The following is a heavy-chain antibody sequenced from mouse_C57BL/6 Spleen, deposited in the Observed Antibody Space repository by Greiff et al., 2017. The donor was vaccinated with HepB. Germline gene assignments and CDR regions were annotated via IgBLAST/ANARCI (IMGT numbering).Heavy chain of an antibody. CDR2: IDPSDSET. CDR1: GYTFTSYW. D-gene: IGHD1-1*01. J-gene: IGHJ4*01. Sequence: VQLQQPGAELVRPGSSVKLSCKASGYTFTSYWMHWVKQRPIQGLEWIGNIDPSDSETHYNQKFKDKATLTVDKSSSTAYMQLSSLTSEDSAVYYCARSPVVAPYYAMDYWGQGTSVTVSS. V-gene: IGHV1-52*01. CDR3: ARSPVVAPYYAMDY.